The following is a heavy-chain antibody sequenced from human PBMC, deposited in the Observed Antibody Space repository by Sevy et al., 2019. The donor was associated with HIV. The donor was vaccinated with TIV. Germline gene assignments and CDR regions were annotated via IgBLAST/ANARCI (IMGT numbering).Heavy chain of an antibody. Sequence: GGSLRLSCAASGFSFSSHGMHWVRQAPGKGLEWQSVISYDGNKKYYADSVKGRFTISRDNSKNTLYLQMNSLGPEDTAVYYCAGDGGWYNYAPSDYWGQGTLVTVSS. CDR2: ISYDGNKK. CDR3: AGDGGWYNYAPSDY. D-gene: IGHD1-1*01. J-gene: IGHJ4*02. V-gene: IGHV3-30*03. CDR1: GFSFSSHG.